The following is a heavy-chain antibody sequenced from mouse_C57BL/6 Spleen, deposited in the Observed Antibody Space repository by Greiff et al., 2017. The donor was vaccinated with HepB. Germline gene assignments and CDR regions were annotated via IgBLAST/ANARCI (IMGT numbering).Heavy chain of an antibody. Sequence: VKLQQPGAELVKPGASVKLSCKASGYTFTSYWMHWVKQRPGQGLEWIGMIHPNSGSTNYNEKFKSKATLTVDKSSSTAYMQLSSLTSEDSAIYYCDGNRGYFDVWGTGTTVTVSS. V-gene: IGHV1-64*01. CDR1: GYTFTSYW. D-gene: IGHD2-1*01. J-gene: IGHJ1*03. CDR3: DGNRGYFDV. CDR2: IHPNSGST.